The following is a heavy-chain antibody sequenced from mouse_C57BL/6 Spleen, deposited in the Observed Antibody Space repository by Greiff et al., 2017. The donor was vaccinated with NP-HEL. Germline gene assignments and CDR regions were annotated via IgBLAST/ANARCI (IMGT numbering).Heavy chain of an antibody. CDR3: ARPPYYYGSFYYFDY. V-gene: IGHV1-55*01. CDR2: IYPGSGST. J-gene: IGHJ2*01. Sequence: QVQLQQSGAELVKPGASVKMSCKASGYTFTSYWITWVKQRPGQGLEWIGDIYPGSGSTNYNEKFKSKATLTVDTSSSTAYMQLSSLTSEDSAVYYCARPPYYYGSFYYFDYWGQGTTLTVSS. D-gene: IGHD1-1*01. CDR1: GYTFTSYW.